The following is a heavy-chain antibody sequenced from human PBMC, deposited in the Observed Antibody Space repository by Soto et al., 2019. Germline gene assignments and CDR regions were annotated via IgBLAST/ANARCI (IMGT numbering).Heavy chain of an antibody. CDR2: ISSGSSYI. CDR3: TRDRVKIRGGYHHYYGMDV. Sequence: DVQLEESGGGLVKPGGSLRLSCVASEFTFSVYSMNWVRQAPGKGLEWVSSISSGSSYIYYADSVKGRFTISRDNDKSSLFLPMNSLRVDDTAVYYCTRDRVKIRGGYHHYYGMDVLGQGPAVTVSS. D-gene: IGHD3-16*02. V-gene: IGHV3-21*02. J-gene: IGHJ6*02. CDR1: EFTFSVYS.